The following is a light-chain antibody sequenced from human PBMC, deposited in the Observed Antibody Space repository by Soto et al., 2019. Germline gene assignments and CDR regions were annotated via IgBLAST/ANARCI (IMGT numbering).Light chain of an antibody. CDR1: SSDVGGYNY. Sequence: SVLTQPPSASESPGQSVTISCTGTSSDVGGYNYVSWYQQHPGKAPKLMIYEVNKRPSGVPDRFSGSKSGNTASLTVSGLQAEDEADYYCSSYAGSSNVFGTGTKVTVL. CDR2: EVN. V-gene: IGLV2-8*01. J-gene: IGLJ1*01. CDR3: SSYAGSSNV.